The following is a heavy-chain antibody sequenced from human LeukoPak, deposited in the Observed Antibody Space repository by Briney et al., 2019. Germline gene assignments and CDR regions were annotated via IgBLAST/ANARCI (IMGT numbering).Heavy chain of an antibody. D-gene: IGHD3-10*01. J-gene: IGHJ6*03. CDR2: ISSSGSTI. CDR1: GFTFSSYE. CDR3: ARVHSELNYYGSGSPPDYYYYMDV. V-gene: IGHV3-48*03. Sequence: PGGSLRLSCAASGFTFSSYEMNWVRQAPGKGLEWVSYISSSGSTIYYADSVKGRFTISRDNAKNTLYLQMNSLRAEDTAVYYCARVHSELNYYGSGSPPDYYYYMDVWGKGTTVAISS.